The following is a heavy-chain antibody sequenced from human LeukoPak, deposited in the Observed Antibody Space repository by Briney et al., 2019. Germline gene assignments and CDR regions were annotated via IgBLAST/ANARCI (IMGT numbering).Heavy chain of an antibody. V-gene: IGHV1-2*02. Sequence: ASVKVSCKASGYTFTGHYMHWVRQAPGQGLEWMGWINPNSGGTNYAQKFQGRVTMTRDTSISTAYMELSRLRSDDTAVYYCARDNKWELPEVYFQHWGQGTLVTVSS. D-gene: IGHD1-26*01. J-gene: IGHJ1*01. CDR1: GYTFTGHY. CDR2: INPNSGGT. CDR3: ARDNKWELPEVYFQH.